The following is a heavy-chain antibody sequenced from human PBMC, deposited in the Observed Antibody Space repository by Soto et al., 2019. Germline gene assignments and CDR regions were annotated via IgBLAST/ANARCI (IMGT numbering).Heavy chain of an antibody. V-gene: IGHV1-18*01. CDR3: ARDIYGDYEDYSYFCIDV. J-gene: IGHJ6*02. D-gene: IGHD4-17*01. CDR1: GYTFTSYG. CDR2: ISAYNGNT. Sequence: ASVKVSCKASGYTFTSYGISWVRQAPGQGLEWMGWISAYNGNTNYAQKLQGRVTMTTDTSTSTAYMELRSLRSDDTAVYDCARDIYGDYEDYSYFCIDVWGQGTTVTVSS.